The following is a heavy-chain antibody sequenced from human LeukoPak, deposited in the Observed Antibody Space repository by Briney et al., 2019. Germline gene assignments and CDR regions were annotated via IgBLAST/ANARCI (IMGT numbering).Heavy chain of an antibody. V-gene: IGHV1-18*04. Sequence: ASVKVSCKASGYTFTSYGISWVRQAPGQGLEWMGWTSAYNGNTNYAQKLQGRVTMTTDTSTSTAYMELRSLRSDDTAVYYCARDSRTYSYAIRTFGYWGQGTLVTVSS. CDR3: ARDSRTYSYAIRTFGY. D-gene: IGHD5-18*01. J-gene: IGHJ4*02. CDR2: TSAYNGNT. CDR1: GYTFTSYG.